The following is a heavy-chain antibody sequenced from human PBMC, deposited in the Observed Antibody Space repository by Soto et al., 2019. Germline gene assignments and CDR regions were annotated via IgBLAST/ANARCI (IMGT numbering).Heavy chain of an antibody. CDR3: ARGRGRDY. CDR1: GYTFTSYA. CDR2: INAGNGNT. Sequence: QVQLVQSGAEVKKPGASVKVSCKASGYTFTSYAMHWVRQAPGQRLEWMGWINAGNGNTGYAQKFQGRVTMTRNTSISTAYMELSSLRSEDTAVYYCARGRGRDYWGQGTLVTVSS. J-gene: IGHJ4*02. V-gene: IGHV1-3*01.